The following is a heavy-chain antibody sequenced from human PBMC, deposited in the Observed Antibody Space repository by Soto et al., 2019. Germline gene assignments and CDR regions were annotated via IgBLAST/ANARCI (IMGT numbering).Heavy chain of an antibody. Sequence: GGSLRLSCAASGFIFNTHWMSWVRQAPEKGLEWVAHTKPDGSEKYYVDSAKGRFTISRDNTRNSLYLQMNSLRADDTALYYCVAWGTSNSNPLGQGTLVTVSS. D-gene: IGHD1-1*01. J-gene: IGHJ5*02. CDR3: VAWGTSNSNP. CDR1: GFIFNTHW. CDR2: TKPDGSEK. V-gene: IGHV3-7*01.